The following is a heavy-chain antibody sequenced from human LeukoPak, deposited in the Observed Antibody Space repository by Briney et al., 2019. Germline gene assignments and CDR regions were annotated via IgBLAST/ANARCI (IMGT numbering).Heavy chain of an antibody. D-gene: IGHD4-17*01. J-gene: IGHJ3*01. CDR2: IYHGGST. CDR1: GFSISSGYY. CDR3: VMTTATTWAFDV. Sequence: SETLSLTCTVSGFSISSGYYWGWIRQPPGKGLEWIGSIYHGGSTYYNPSLKSRVTISVDTPKNQFSLKLSSVTAADTAVYPRVMTTATTWAFDVWGQGTMVTVFS. V-gene: IGHV4-38-2*02.